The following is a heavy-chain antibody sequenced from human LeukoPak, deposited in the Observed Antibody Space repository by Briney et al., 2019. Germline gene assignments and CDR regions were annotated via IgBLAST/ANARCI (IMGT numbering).Heavy chain of an antibody. J-gene: IGHJ4*02. V-gene: IGHV3-21*01. D-gene: IGHD4-17*01. CDR2: ISSSSSYI. Sequence: PGGSLRLSCAAPGFTFSSYSMNWVRQAPGKGLEWVSSISSSSSYIYYADSVKGRFTISRDNAKNSLYLQMNSLRAEDTAVYYCARQSHDYGDYEGPGPFDYWGQGTLVTVSS. CDR3: ARQSHDYGDYEGPGPFDY. CDR1: GFTFSSYS.